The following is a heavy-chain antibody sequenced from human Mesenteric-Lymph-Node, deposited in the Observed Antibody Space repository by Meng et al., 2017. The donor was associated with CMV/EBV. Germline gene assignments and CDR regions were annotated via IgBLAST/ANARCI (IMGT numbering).Heavy chain of an antibody. Sequence: SETLSLTCTVSGGSVSSGSYYWSWIRQPPGKGLEWIGYIYYSGSTNYNPSLKSRVTISVDTSKNQFSLKLSSVTAADTAVYYCARDLYGDIDYWGQGTLVTVSS. CDR2: IYYSGST. D-gene: IGHD4-17*01. J-gene: IGHJ4*02. V-gene: IGHV4-61*01. CDR1: GGSVSSGSYY. CDR3: ARDLYGDIDY.